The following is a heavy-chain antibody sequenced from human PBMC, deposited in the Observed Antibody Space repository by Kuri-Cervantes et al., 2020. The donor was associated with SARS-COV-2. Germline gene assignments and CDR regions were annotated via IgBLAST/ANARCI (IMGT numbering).Heavy chain of an antibody. D-gene: IGHD2-21*01. J-gene: IGHJ4*02. Sequence: GGSLRLSCAASGFTFSSYGMHWVRQAPGKGLEWAAVIWYDGSNKYYADSVKGRFTISRDNSKNTLYLQMNNMRREDTAVYFCARGRVGVQDFWGQGTLVTVSS. CDR3: ARGRVGVQDF. CDR1: GFTFSSYG. V-gene: IGHV3-33*08. CDR2: IWYDGSNK.